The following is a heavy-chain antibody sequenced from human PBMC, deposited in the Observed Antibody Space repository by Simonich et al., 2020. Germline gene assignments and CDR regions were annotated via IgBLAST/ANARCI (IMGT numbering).Heavy chain of an antibody. CDR2: ISAYKGNT. D-gene: IGHD3-10*01. V-gene: IGHV1-18*01. J-gene: IGHJ4*02. CDR1: GYTFTRYG. Sequence: QVQLVQSGAAVKKPGASVKVSCKASGYTFTRYGISWVRQAPGQGLEWMGWISAYKGNTNNAQKLQGRVTMTTDTSTSTAYMELRSLRSDDTAVYYCARGGWRLWFGESNDYWGQGTLVTVSS. CDR3: ARGGWRLWFGESNDY.